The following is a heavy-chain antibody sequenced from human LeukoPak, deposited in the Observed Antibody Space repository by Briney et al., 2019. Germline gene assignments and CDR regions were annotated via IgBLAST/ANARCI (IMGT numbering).Heavy chain of an antibody. D-gene: IGHD5-18*01. V-gene: IGHV3-30-3*01. Sequence: GGSLRLSCAASGFTFSSYAMHWVRQAPGKGLEWVAVISYDGSNKYYADSVKGRFTISRDNSKNTLYLQMNSLGAEDTAVYYCARDGPLAMDNWFDPWGQGTLVTVSS. J-gene: IGHJ5*02. CDR3: ARDGPLAMDNWFDP. CDR1: GFTFSSYA. CDR2: ISYDGSNK.